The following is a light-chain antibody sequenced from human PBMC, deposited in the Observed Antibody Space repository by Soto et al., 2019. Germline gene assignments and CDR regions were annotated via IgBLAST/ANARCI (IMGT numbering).Light chain of an antibody. V-gene: IGLV2-14*01. CDR1: SRDVGGYKY. CDR3: SSYTSSSTLV. CDR2: EVS. J-gene: IGLJ1*01. Sequence: QSVLTQPASVSGSPGQSITISCTGTSRDVGGYKYVSWYQQLPGKAPKLMIYEVSKRPSGVSNRFSASKSASTASLTISGLQPEDEADYYCSSYTSSSTLVFGSGTKATVL.